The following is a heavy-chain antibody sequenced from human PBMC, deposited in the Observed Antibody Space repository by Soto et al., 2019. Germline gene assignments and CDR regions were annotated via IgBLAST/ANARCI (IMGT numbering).Heavy chain of an antibody. D-gene: IGHD3-3*01. J-gene: IGHJ6*02. CDR2: ISSSGSTI. Sequence: SLRLSCAASGFTFSDYYMSWIRQAPGKGLEWVSYISSSGSTIYYADSVKGRFTISRDNAKNSLYLQMNSLRAEDTAVYYCARDKYDFWSGYITQYYYYGMDVWGQGTTVTVSS. CDR1: GFTFSDYY. CDR3: ARDKYDFWSGYITQYYYYGMDV. V-gene: IGHV3-11*01.